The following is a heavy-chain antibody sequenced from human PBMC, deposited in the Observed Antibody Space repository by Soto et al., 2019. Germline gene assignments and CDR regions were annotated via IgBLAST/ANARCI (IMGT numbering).Heavy chain of an antibody. V-gene: IGHV3-7*05. CDR3: ARDVI. Sequence: EVQLVESGGGLVQPGGSLRLSCAASGFTFSNFCMSWVRQAPGKGLEWVASIKSDGSERRHVDAVRGRFSISRDNTRNSLNLQKKPLRADDTAVYSCARDVIWGQGSLVTVSS. CDR1: GFTFSNFC. J-gene: IGHJ4*02. CDR2: IKSDGSER.